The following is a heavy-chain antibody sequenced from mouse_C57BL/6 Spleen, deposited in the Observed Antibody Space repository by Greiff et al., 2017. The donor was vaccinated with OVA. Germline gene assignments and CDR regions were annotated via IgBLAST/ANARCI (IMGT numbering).Heavy chain of an antibody. CDR2: IDPETGGT. CDR3: TRESYDGYSLPYFDY. Sequence: VQVVESGAELVRPGASVTLSCKASGYTFTDYEMHWVKQTPVHGLEWIGAIDPETGGTAYNQKFKGKAILTAGKSSSTAYMELRSLTSEDSAVYYCTRESYDGYSLPYFDYWGQGTTLTVSS. CDR1: GYTFTDYE. D-gene: IGHD2-3*01. J-gene: IGHJ2*01. V-gene: IGHV1-15*01.